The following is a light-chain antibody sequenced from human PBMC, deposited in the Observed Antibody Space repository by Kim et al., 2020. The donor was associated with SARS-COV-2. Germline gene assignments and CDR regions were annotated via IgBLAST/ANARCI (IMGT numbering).Light chain of an antibody. V-gene: IGLV3-1*01. Sequence: GSPGQTPSITGSGDKLGDKYACWYQQKPGQSPVLVIYQDSKRPSGIPERFSGSNSGNTATLTISGTQAMDEADYYCQAWDSSTYVFGTGTKVTVL. CDR2: QDS. CDR1: KLGDKY. CDR3: QAWDSSTYV. J-gene: IGLJ1*01.